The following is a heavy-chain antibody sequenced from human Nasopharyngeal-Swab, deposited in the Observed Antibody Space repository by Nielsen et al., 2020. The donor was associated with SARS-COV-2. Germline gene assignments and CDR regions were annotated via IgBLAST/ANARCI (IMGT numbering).Heavy chain of an antibody. D-gene: IGHD4-11*01. CDR2: INSDGSST. J-gene: IGHJ4*02. CDR3: ARSPTDYSNYAFDY. Sequence: GESLKISCAASGFTFSSYWMHWVRQAPGKGLAWVSRINSDGSSTSYADSVKGRFTISRDNAKNTLYLQMNSLRAEDTAVYYCARSPTDYSNYAFDYWGQGTLVTVSS. V-gene: IGHV3-74*01. CDR1: GFTFSSYW.